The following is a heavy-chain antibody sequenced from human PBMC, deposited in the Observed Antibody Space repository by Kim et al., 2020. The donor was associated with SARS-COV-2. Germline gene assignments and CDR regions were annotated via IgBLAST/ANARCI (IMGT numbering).Heavy chain of an antibody. CDR2: K. Sequence: KNYADSVKGRFTISRDNSKKTLYLQMSGLRAEDTAVYHCAKADTSGYYFDYWGQGTLVTVSS. CDR3: AKADTSGYYFDY. J-gene: IGHJ4*02. V-gene: IGHV3-30*02. D-gene: IGHD3-22*01.